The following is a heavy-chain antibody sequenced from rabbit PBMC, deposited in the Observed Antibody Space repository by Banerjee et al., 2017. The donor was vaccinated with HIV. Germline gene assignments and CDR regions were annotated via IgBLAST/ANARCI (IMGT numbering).Heavy chain of an antibody. J-gene: IGHJ4*01. CDR3: ARDLAGVIGWNFDL. V-gene: IGHV1S47*01. D-gene: IGHD4-1*01. CDR2: TYPDHNNT. CDR1: GIDFSNYG. Sequence: QEQLVESGGGLVTLGGSLKLSCKGSGIDFSNYGISWVRQAPGKGLEWIAYTYPDHNNTDYASWVNGRFTISLDNAQNTVFLQMTSLTAADTATYFCARDLAGVIGWNFDLWGPGTLVTVS.